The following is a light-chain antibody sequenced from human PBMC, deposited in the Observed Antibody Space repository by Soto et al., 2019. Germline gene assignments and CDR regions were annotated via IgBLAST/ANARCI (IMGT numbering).Light chain of an antibody. CDR2: GAS. CDR1: QSVSSN. Sequence: EIVMTQSPATLSVSPGERATLSCTASQSVSSNLAWYQQKPGQAPRLLIYGASIRATGIPVRFSGSGSGTEFTLTINSLQPEDFVVYYCQHYNPWPGFGQGTKLEIK. CDR3: QHYNPWPG. V-gene: IGKV3-15*01. J-gene: IGKJ2*01.